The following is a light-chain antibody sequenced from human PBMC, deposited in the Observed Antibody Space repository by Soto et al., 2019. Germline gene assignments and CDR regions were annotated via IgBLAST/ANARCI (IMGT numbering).Light chain of an antibody. V-gene: IGKV1-27*01. Sequence: DIQMTQSPSSLSASVGDRVTITCRASHDISNSLAWYQQKPGQVPKLVIFAASTLQSGVPSRFSGSGSGTDFTLMINIRKPEYVETSDGEEYNDASPLFTFGPGTKVDIK. CDR2: AAS. CDR3: EEYNDASPLFT. CDR1: HDISNS. J-gene: IGKJ3*01.